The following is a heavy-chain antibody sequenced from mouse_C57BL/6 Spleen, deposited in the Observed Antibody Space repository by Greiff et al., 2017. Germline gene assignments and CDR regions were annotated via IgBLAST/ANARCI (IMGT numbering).Heavy chain of an antibody. D-gene: IGHD1-1*01. V-gene: IGHV1-64*01. Sequence: VKLQQPGAELVKPGASVKLSCKASGYTFTSYWMHWVKQRPGQGLEWIGMIHPNSGSTNYNEKFKSKATLTVDKSSSTAYMQLSSLTSEDSAVYYCARGDLSLGFDVWGTGTTVTVSS. CDR3: ARGDLSLGFDV. CDR1: GYTFTSYW. J-gene: IGHJ1*03. CDR2: IHPNSGST.